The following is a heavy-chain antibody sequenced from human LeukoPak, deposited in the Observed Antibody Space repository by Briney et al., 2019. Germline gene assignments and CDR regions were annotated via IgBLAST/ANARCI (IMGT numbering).Heavy chain of an antibody. CDR2: ISSSSTI. CDR1: GFTFSSYR. Sequence: GGSLRLSCAASGFTFSSYRMNWVRQAPGKGLEWISHISSSSTIYYTDSVKGRFTISRDNAKNSLYLQMNSLRAEDTAVYYCAKQPRGFAAFDIWGQGTMVTVSS. CDR3: AKQPRGFAAFDI. J-gene: IGHJ3*02. V-gene: IGHV3-48*01. D-gene: IGHD3-10*01.